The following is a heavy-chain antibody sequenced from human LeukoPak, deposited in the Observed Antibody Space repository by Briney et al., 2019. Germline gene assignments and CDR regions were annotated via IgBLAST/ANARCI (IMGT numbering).Heavy chain of an antibody. D-gene: IGHD3-10*01. J-gene: IGHJ4*02. CDR2: IYSGGST. CDR3: ARDLAFYGSGKQNY. Sequence: PGGSLRLSCAASGFTFSSYSMNWVRQAPGKGLEWVSVIYSGGSTYYADSVKGRFTISRDNSKNTLYLQMNSLRAEDTAVYYCARDLAFYGSGKQNYWGQGTLVTVSS. V-gene: IGHV3-66*01. CDR1: GFTFSSYS.